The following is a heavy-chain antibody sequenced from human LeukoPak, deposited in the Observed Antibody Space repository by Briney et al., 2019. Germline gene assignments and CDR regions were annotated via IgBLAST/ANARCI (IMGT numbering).Heavy chain of an antibody. D-gene: IGHD2-15*01. CDR1: GASINTHY. Sequence: SETLSLTCSVSGASINTHYWPWIRQPAGKGLEWIGRIYISGTTNYSPSLEGRVTMSVDTSKNQFSLNLISVTAADTAVYYCARALNPLPGTYYFDYWGQGTLVTVSS. CDR3: ARALNPLPGTYYFDY. V-gene: IGHV4-4*07. CDR2: IYISGTT. J-gene: IGHJ4*02.